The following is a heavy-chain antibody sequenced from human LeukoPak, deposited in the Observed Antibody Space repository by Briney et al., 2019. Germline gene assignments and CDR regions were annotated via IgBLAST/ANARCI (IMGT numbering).Heavy chain of an antibody. CDR3: ARDSVPLEPILTGYYFYYGMDV. V-gene: IGHV3-21*01. D-gene: IGHD3-9*01. J-gene: IGHJ6*04. Sequence: GGSLRLSCAASGFTFSSYSMNWVRQAPGKGLEWVSSISSSSSYIYYADSVKGRFTISRDNAKNSLYLQMNSPRAEDTAVYYCARDSVPLEPILTGYYFYYGMDVWGKGTTVTVSS. CDR1: GFTFSSYS. CDR2: ISSSSSYI.